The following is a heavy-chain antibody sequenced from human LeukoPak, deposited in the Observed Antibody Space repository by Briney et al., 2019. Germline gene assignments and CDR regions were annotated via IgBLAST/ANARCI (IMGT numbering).Heavy chain of an antibody. V-gene: IGHV3-48*01. CDR1: GFTFSSYS. CDR3: ARDEWGYSSPHEARPGSFIAFDI. CDR2: ISSSSSTI. D-gene: IGHD6-13*01. J-gene: IGHJ3*02. Sequence: GGSLRLSCAASGFTFSSYSMNWVRQAPGKGLEWVSYISSSSSTIYYADSVKGRFTISRDNAKNSLYLQMNSLRAEDTAVYYCARDEWGYSSPHEARPGSFIAFDIWGQGTMVTVSS.